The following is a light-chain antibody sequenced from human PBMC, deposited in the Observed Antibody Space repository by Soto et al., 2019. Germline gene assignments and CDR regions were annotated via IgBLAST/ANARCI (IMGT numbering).Light chain of an antibody. CDR3: GTWDSRLSAEGLYV. CDR1: SSNIGNNY. V-gene: IGLV1-51*02. J-gene: IGLJ1*01. Sequence: QSVLTQPPSVSAAPGQKVTISCSGSSSNIGNNYVSWYQQLPGTAPKLLIYENNKRPSGIPDRFSGSKSGTSATLGITGLQTGDEADYYCGTWDSRLSAEGLYVFGTGTKVTVL. CDR2: ENN.